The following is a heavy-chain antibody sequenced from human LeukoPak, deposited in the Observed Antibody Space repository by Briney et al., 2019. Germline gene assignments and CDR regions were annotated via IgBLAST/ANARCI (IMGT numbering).Heavy chain of an antibody. V-gene: IGHV4-59*01. CDR1: GGSISSYY. Sequence: TSETLSLTCTVSGGSISSYYWSWIRQPPGKGLEWIGYIYYSGSTNYNPSLKSRVTISVDTSKNQFSLKLSSVTAADTAVYYCARVGRDQLLPTFFDYWGQGTLVTVSS. D-gene: IGHD2-2*01. CDR2: IYYSGST. CDR3: ARVGRDQLLPTFFDY. J-gene: IGHJ4*02.